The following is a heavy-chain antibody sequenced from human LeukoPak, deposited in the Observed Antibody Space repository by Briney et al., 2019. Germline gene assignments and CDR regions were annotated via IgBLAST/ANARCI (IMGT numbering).Heavy chain of an antibody. CDR2: INSDGSST. V-gene: IGHV3-74*01. CDR1: GFTFSSYW. CDR3: ASGAVARTNWFDP. J-gene: IGHJ5*02. D-gene: IGHD6-19*01. Sequence: PGGSLRLSYAASGFTFSSYWMHWVRQAPGKGLVWVSRINSDGSSTSYADSVKGRFTISRDNAKNTLYLQMNSLRAEDTAVYYCASGAVARTNWFDPWGQGTLVTVSS.